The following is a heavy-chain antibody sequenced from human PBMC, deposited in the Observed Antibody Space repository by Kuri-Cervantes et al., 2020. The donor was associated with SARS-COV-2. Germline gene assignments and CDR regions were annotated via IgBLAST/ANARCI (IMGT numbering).Heavy chain of an antibody. CDR1: GGSISSYY. CDR3: ARRGAGSSSAAFDI. D-gene: IGHD6-6*01. CDR2: IYYSGST. Sequence: SETLSLTCTVSGGSISSYYWSWIRQPPGKGLEWIGYIYYSGSTNYNPSLKSRVTISVDTSKNQFSLKVSSVTAADTAVYYCARRGAGSSSAAFDIWGLGTMVTVSS. J-gene: IGHJ3*02. V-gene: IGHV4-59*08.